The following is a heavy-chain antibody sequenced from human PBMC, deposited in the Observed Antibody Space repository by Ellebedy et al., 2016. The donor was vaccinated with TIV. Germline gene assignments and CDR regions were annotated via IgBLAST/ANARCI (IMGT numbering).Heavy chain of an antibody. CDR2: ISNTRKT. V-gene: IGHV4-31*03. CDR1: GDSVTSGSYY. CDR3: AREWQLLPYSVLNV. J-gene: IGHJ3*01. D-gene: IGHD5-24*01. Sequence: SETLSLXXSVSGDSVTSGSYYWTWIRQRPGRGLEWIGYISNTRKTYYNSSLKSRVDISLDTSENQFSLKLSSMTAADAAVYYCAREWQLLPYSVLNVWGQGTVVTVSS.